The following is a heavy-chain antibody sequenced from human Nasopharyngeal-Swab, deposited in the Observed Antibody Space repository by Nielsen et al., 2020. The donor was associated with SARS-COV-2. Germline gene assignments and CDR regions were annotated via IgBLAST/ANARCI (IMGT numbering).Heavy chain of an antibody. CDR3: AREVVAAAIPYYYYGMDV. J-gene: IGHJ6*02. CDR1: GGSISSGGYY. CDR2: IYYSGST. Sequence: SEPLSLTCTVSGGSISSGGYYWSWIRPHPGKGLEWIGYIYYSGSTYYNPSLKSRVTISVDTSKNQFSLKLSSVTAADTAVYYCAREVVAAAIPYYYYGMDVWGQGTTVTVSS. D-gene: IGHD2-2*01. V-gene: IGHV4-31*03.